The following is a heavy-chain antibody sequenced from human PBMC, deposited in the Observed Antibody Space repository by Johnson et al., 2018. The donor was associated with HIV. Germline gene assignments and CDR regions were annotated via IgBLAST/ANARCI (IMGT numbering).Heavy chain of an antibody. J-gene: IGHJ3*02. Sequence: VQLVESGGGVVQPGRSLRLSCATSGFTFDDYGMSWVRQAPGKGLEWVSVIFSGGTTYYADSVKGRFTISRDNAKNLLFLQVSSLRAEDTAVYYCARDVVSDGSYPPDALDIWGQGTMVTVSS. CDR3: ARDVVSDGSYPPDALDI. D-gene: IGHD1-26*01. V-gene: IGHV3-20*04. CDR2: IFSGGTT. CDR1: GFTFDDYG.